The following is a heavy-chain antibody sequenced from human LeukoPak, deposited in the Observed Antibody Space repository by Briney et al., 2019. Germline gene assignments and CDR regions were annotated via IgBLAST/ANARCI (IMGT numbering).Heavy chain of an antibody. CDR3: ARSYSSSWYGDY. CDR1: GGSISSYY. Sequence: SETLSLTCTVSGGSISSYYWSWIRQPPGKGLEWIGYIYYSGSTNYNPSLKSRVTISVDTSKNQLSLKLSSVTAADTAVYYCARSYSSSWYGDYWGQGTLVTVSS. J-gene: IGHJ4*02. D-gene: IGHD6-13*01. V-gene: IGHV4-59*08. CDR2: IYYSGST.